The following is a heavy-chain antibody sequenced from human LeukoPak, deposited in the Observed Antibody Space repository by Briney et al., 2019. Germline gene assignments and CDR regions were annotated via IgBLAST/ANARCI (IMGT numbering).Heavy chain of an antibody. CDR3: ASSLWTYDILTGYGY. J-gene: IGHJ4*02. CDR2: IYYSGST. Sequence: SETLSPTCTVPGGSVSSGSYYWSWIRQPPGKGLEWIGYIYYSGSTNYNPSLKSRVTISVDTSKNQFSLKLSSVTAADTAVYYCASSLWTYDILTGYGYWGQGTLVTVSS. V-gene: IGHV4-61*01. D-gene: IGHD3-9*01. CDR1: GGSVSSGSYY.